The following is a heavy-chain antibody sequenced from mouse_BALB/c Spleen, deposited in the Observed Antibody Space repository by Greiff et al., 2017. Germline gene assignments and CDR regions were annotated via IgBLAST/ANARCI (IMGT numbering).Heavy chain of an antibody. D-gene: IGHD2-3*01. CDR1: GFTFSSFG. CDR2: ISSGSSTI. CDR3: ARSGGYYASYAMGY. Sequence: EVKLVESGGGLVQPGGSRKLSCAASGFTFSSFGMHWVRQAPEKGLEWVAYISSGSSTIYYADTVKGRFTISRDNPKNTLFLQMTSLRSEDTAMYYCARSGGYYASYAMGYWGQGTSVTVSS. J-gene: IGHJ4*01. V-gene: IGHV5-17*02.